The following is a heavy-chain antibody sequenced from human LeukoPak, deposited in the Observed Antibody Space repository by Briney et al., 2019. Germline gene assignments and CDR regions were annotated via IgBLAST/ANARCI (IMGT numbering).Heavy chain of an antibody. CDR2: ISSSSSTI. CDR1: GFTFSSYS. Sequence: SGGSLRLSCAASGFTFSSYSMNWVRQAPGKGLEWVSYISSSSSTIYYADSVKGRFTISRDNAKNSLYLQMNSLRAEDTAVYYCAKDGHYYDSSGYSFDYWGQGTPVTVSS. J-gene: IGHJ4*02. CDR3: AKDGHYYDSSGYSFDY. D-gene: IGHD3-22*01. V-gene: IGHV3-48*01.